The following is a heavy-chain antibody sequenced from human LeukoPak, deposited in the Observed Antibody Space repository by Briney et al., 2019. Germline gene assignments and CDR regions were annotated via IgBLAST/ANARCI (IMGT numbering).Heavy chain of an antibody. J-gene: IGHJ3*02. Sequence: GGSLRLSSAASGFTFSSYAMSWVRQAPGKGLEWVANIKQDGSEKYYVDSVKGRFTISRDNAKNSLYLQMNSLRAEDTAVYYCARAGWRDFWSGYLAGDAFDIWGQGTMVTVSS. CDR2: IKQDGSEK. CDR1: GFTFSSYA. V-gene: IGHV3-7*04. D-gene: IGHD3-3*01. CDR3: ARAGWRDFWSGYLAGDAFDI.